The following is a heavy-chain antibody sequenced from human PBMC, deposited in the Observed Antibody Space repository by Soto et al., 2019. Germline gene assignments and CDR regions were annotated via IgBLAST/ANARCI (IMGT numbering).Heavy chain of an antibody. D-gene: IGHD2-2*01. V-gene: IGHV3-33*01. CDR2: IWYDGSNK. CDR3: ARGWVVSKPPGCMDV. Sequence: QVQLVESGGGVVQPGRSLRLSCAASGFTFSSYGMHWVRQAPGKGLEWVAVIWYDGSNKYYADSVKGRFTISRDNSKNTLYLQMNSLRAEDTAVYYCARGWVVSKPPGCMDVRGKGTTVTVSS. CDR1: GFTFSSYG. J-gene: IGHJ6*04.